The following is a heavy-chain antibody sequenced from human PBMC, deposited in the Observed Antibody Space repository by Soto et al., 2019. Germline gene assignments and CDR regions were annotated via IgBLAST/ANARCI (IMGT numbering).Heavy chain of an antibody. J-gene: IGHJ4*02. CDR2: IIPILGIA. V-gene: IGHV1-69*02. D-gene: IGHD2-15*01. CDR1: GGTFSSYT. CDR3: ARSDCSGGSCYNFDY. Sequence: GASVKVSCKASGGTFSSYTISWVRQAPGQGLEWMGRIIPILGIANYAQKFQGRVTITADKSKSTAYMELSSLRSEDTALYYCARSDCSGGSCYNFDYWGQGTLVTVSS.